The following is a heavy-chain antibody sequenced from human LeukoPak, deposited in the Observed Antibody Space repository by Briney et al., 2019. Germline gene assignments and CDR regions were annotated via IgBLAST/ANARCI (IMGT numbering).Heavy chain of an antibody. CDR3: AKDSEAAGYSSSSVSYYYGMDV. D-gene: IGHD6-6*01. Sequence: PGGSLRLSCAASGFTFSSYGMHWVRQAPGKGLEWVAVISYDGSNKYYADSVKGRFTISRDNSKNTLYLQMNSLRAEDTAVYYCAKDSEAAGYSSSSVSYYYGMDVWGQGTTVTVSS. CDR1: GFTFSSYG. CDR2: ISYDGSNK. J-gene: IGHJ6*02. V-gene: IGHV3-30*18.